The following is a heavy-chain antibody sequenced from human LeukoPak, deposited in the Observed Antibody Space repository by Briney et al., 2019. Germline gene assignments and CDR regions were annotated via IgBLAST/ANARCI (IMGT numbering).Heavy chain of an antibody. V-gene: IGHV3-21*01. CDR1: GFTFSTYS. J-gene: IGHJ4*02. CDR2: ISSSSSYI. D-gene: IGHD6-13*01. CDR3: ARGAAAGPWFDY. Sequence: SGGSLSLSCAASGFTFSTYSMNWVRQAPGKGLEWVSSISSSSSYIYYADSVKGRFTISRDNAKNSLFLQMNSLRAEDTAVYYCARGAAAGPWFDYWGQGTLVTVSS.